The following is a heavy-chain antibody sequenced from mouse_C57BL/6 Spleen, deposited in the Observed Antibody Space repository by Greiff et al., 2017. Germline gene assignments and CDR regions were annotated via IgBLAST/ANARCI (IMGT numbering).Heavy chain of an antibody. D-gene: IGHD2-4*01. V-gene: IGHV6-3*01. CDR3: TGFYYDYDWYFDV. CDR2: IRLKSDNYAT. J-gene: IGHJ1*03. CDR1: GFTFSNYW. Sequence: EVKLMESGGGLVQPGGSMKLSCVASGFTFSNYWMNWVRQSPEKGLEWVAQIRLKSDNYATHYAESVKGRFTISRDDSKSSVYLQMNNLRAEDTGIYYCTGFYYDYDWYFDVWGTGTTVTVSS.